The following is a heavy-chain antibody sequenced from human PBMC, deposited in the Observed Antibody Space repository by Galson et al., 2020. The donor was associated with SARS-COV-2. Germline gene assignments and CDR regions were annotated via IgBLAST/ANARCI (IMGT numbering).Heavy chain of an antibody. CDR3: ARDRVDGYMDF. D-gene: IGHD2-21*01. J-gene: IGHJ4*02. V-gene: IGHV6-1*01. CDR1: GESVSSNTAG. Sequence: SQTLSLTCAISGESVSSNTAGWTWIRQSPSGGLEWLGRTYYRSRWYNDYGVSVKSRINISPDTAKNHFSLQLNSVTPEDTAVYYCARDRVDGYMDFWCQGTRVTVSS. CDR2: TYYRSRWYN.